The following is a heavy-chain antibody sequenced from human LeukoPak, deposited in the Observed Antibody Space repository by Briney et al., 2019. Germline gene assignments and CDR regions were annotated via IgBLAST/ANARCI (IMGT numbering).Heavy chain of an antibody. CDR2: IIPIFGTA. CDR1: GGTFSSYA. CDR3: ASDHYYDSGYFDY. D-gene: IGHD3-22*01. V-gene: IGHV1-69*05. J-gene: IGHJ4*02. Sequence: SVKVSCKASGGTFSSYAISWVRQAPGQGLEWMGRIIPIFGTANYAQKFRGRVTITTDESTSTAYMELSSLRSEDTAVYYCASDHYYDSGYFDYWGQGTLVTVSS.